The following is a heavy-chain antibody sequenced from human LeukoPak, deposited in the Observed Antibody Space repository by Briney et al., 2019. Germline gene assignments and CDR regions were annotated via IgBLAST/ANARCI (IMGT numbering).Heavy chain of an antibody. V-gene: IGHV1-69*05. D-gene: IGHD6-19*01. CDR1: GGTFSSYA. Sequence: ASVKVSCKASGGTFSSYAINWVRQAPGQGLEWMGGIIPIFGTANYAQKFQGRVTITTDESTSTAYMELSSLRSEDTAVYYCARDREWLGFDYWGQGTLVTVSS. CDR2: IIPIFGTA. CDR3: ARDREWLGFDY. J-gene: IGHJ4*02.